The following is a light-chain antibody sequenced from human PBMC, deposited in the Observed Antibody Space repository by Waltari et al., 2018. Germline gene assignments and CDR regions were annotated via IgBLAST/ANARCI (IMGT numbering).Light chain of an antibody. J-gene: IGKJ5*01. CDR1: QSVRSSY. CDR3: QQYGTLIT. Sequence: EIVLTQSPGTLSLSPGERATLSCRASQSVRSSYLAWYQQKPGQAPRLLIYGASSRATGSPDRLSGSGSGTDFTLTISRLEPEDCAVYYCQQYGTLITFGQGTRLE. CDR2: GAS. V-gene: IGKV3-20*01.